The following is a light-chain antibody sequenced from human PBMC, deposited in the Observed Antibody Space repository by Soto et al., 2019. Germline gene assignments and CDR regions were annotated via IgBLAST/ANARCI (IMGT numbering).Light chain of an antibody. CDR3: QSYDSSPSGYV. Sequence: QSVLTQPPSVSGAPGQRVTISCTGSSSNIGAGYDVHWYQQLPGTAPKLLIYANSNRPSGVPDRFSASKSGTSASLAITGLQAEDEADYYCQSYDSSPSGYVFGTGTQVTVL. V-gene: IGLV1-40*01. J-gene: IGLJ1*01. CDR2: ANS. CDR1: SSNIGAGYD.